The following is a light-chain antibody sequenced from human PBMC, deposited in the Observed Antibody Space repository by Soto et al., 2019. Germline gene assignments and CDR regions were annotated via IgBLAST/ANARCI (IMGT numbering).Light chain of an antibody. V-gene: IGLV1-44*01. CDR3: ASWDDSLNGPV. CDR1: SSNVGGNP. Sequence: QSVLTQPPSASGTPGQRVTISCSGSSSNVGGNPVNWYQHVPTTAPKLLIYTNTQRPSGVPDRFSGSKSGTSASPAISGLQSEDEADYYCASWDDSLNGPVFGTGTMVTVL. CDR2: TNT. J-gene: IGLJ1*01.